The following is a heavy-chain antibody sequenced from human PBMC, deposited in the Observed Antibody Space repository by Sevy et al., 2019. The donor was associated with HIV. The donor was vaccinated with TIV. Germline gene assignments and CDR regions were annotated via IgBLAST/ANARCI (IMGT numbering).Heavy chain of an antibody. D-gene: IGHD5-12*01. J-gene: IGHJ4*02. Sequence: ASVKVSCKASGYTFRGYYIYWLRQAPGQGLEWMGWIKPNNGATNYAQTFQGRVIMTWDRSINTAYMELGRLRSDDTAIYYCASNYNYQHGSGYPLGYWGQGTLVTVSS. CDR2: IKPNNGAT. V-gene: IGHV1-2*02. CDR3: ASNYNYQHGSGYPLGY. CDR1: GYTFRGYY.